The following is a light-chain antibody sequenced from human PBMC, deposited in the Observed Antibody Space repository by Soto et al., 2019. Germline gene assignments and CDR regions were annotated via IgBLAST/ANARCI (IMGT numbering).Light chain of an antibody. Sequence: EMGLTQSPGTLPLSPGERGTLSCRASLTLNSRYLAWYQQKPGRAPTLLIFGASIRATGISDRFSGSGSGTDFTLTISRLEPDDSAVYYCQQYQHSPQTFGQGTKVEIK. CDR2: GAS. J-gene: IGKJ2*01. V-gene: IGKV3-20*01. CDR3: QQYQHSPQT. CDR1: LTLNSRY.